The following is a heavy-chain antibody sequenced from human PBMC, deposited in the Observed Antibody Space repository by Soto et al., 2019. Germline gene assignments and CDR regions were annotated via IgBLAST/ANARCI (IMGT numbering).Heavy chain of an antibody. CDR3: VKWRDQRSELDK. Sequence: GGSLRLSCAASGFRINDYHMSWVRQAPGKGLEGVASKKVDGSERDHVDSVKGRVTISRDNAKNSLYLQMNSLRVEDTAMYYCVKWRDQRSELDKWGQGT. V-gene: IGHV3-7*01. J-gene: IGHJ4*02. CDR1: GFRINDYH. D-gene: IGHD1-1*01. CDR2: KKVDGSER.